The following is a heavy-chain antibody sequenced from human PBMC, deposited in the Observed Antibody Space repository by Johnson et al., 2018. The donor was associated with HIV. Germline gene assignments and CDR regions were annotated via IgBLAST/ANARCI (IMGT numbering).Heavy chain of an antibody. J-gene: IGHJ3*01. D-gene: IGHD6-19*01. CDR3: ARIPGSGWDHDACDV. Sequence: QVQLVESGGGLVKPGGSLRLSCAASGFTFSDYYMTWIRQAPGKGLEWISYISKSGSTIYYADSVKGRFTISRDNAKNSLYLQMNSLRAEDTAVYYCARIPGSGWDHDACDVWGQGTMVTVSP. V-gene: IGHV3-11*04. CDR1: GFTFSDYY. CDR2: ISKSGSTI.